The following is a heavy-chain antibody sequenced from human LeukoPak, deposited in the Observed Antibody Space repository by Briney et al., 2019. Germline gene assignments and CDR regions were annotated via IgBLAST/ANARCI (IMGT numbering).Heavy chain of an antibody. CDR1: GGSFSGYY. D-gene: IGHD2-15*01. CDR2: INHSGSA. Sequence: SETLSLTCAVYGGSFSGYYWSWIRQPPGKGLEWIGEINHSGSANYNPSLKSRDTISVDTSKNQFSLKLSSVTAADTAVYYCARGGWYEAFDIWGQGTMVTVSS. J-gene: IGHJ3*02. CDR3: ARGGWYEAFDI. V-gene: IGHV4-34*01.